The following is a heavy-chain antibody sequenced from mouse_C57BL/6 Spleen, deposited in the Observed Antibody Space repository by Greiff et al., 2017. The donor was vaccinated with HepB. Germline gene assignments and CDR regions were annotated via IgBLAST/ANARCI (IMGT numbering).Heavy chain of an antibody. Sequence: EVKVEESGPGLVKPSQSLSLTCSVTGYSITSGYYWNWIRQFPGNKLEWMGYISYDGSNNYNPSLKNRISITRDTSKNQFFLKLNSVTTEDTATYYCAREAWDKYFDVWGTGTTVTVSS. CDR3: AREAWDKYFDV. D-gene: IGHD4-1*01. CDR2: ISYDGSN. J-gene: IGHJ1*03. CDR1: GYSITSGYY. V-gene: IGHV3-6*01.